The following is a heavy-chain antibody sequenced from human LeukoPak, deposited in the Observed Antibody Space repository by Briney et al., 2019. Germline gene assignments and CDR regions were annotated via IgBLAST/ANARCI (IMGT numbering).Heavy chain of an antibody. D-gene: IGHD1-26*01. CDR2: IKHDGTEE. CDR3: ARPSPPWDGGSFEY. Sequence: GGSLRLSCATSGFTLSTFWMCWVRQAPGNGLEWVANIKHDGTEEYYVDSVKGRFTISRDNANNSVYLQMNSLTAADTAVYYCARPSPPWDGGSFEYWGQGTLLTVSS. CDR1: GFTLSTFW. V-gene: IGHV3-7*01. J-gene: IGHJ4*02.